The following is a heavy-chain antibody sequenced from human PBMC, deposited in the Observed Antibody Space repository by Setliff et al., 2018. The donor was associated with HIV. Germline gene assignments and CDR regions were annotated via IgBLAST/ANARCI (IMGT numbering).Heavy chain of an antibody. D-gene: IGHD1-26*01. J-gene: IGHJ4*02. Sequence: PGESLKISCKASGYVFTNYWIGWVRQMPGKGLEWIGVVYPGDSVTRYGPSFQGQVSISADRSITTAYLRWYSLKASDTAMYYCTRRRRAPGIEDLEAYWGQGTLVTVSS. CDR3: TRRRRAPGIEDLEAY. CDR2: VYPGDSVT. CDR1: GYVFTNYW. V-gene: IGHV5-51*01.